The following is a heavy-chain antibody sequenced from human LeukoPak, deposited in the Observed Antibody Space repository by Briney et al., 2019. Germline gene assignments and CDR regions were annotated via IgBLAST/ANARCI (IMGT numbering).Heavy chain of an antibody. V-gene: IGHV4-59*01. CDR2: IYSGGST. J-gene: IGHJ6*02. CDR1: GGSISSYY. D-gene: IGHD6-13*01. Sequence: SETLSLTCTVSGGSISSYYWSWIRQSPGKGLEYIGYIYSGGSTNYNPSLNSRVTISLDTSKNQFSLKLSSVTAADTAVYYCARDLLSSWYGYYYGMDVWGQGTTVTVSS. CDR3: ARDLLSSWYGYYYGMDV.